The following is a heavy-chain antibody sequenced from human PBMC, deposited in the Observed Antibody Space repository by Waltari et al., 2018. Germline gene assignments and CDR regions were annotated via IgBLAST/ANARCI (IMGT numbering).Heavy chain of an antibody. CDR2: MNPNSGNT. V-gene: IGHV1-8*01. J-gene: IGHJ5*02. CDR3: ARTVVVVPAASTGFDP. CDR1: GYTFTSYD. D-gene: IGHD2-2*01. Sequence: QVQLVQSGAEVKKPGASVKVSCKASGYTFTSYDINWVRQATGQGLEWMGWMNPNSGNTGYAQKFQGRVTMTRNTSISTAYMELSSLRSEDTAVYYCARTVVVVPAASTGFDPWGQGTLVTVSS.